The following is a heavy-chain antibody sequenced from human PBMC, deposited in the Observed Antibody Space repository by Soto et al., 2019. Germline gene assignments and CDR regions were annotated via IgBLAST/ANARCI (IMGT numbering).Heavy chain of an antibody. V-gene: IGHV1-69*08. CDR3: ARDRGLVSAVGGKMVNHYGLDV. D-gene: IGHD3-10*01. Sequence: QVQLVQSGAEVKKPGSSVKVSCKASGGTFSRNTISWVRQAPGQGLEWMGRIIPLLNIPNYAQNFQGRVMMTADRSTTTVYMEVSSLKSEDTDVYYCARDRGLVSAVGGKMVNHYGLDVWGQGTTVTVSS. J-gene: IGHJ6*02. CDR1: GGTFSRNT. CDR2: IIPLLNIP.